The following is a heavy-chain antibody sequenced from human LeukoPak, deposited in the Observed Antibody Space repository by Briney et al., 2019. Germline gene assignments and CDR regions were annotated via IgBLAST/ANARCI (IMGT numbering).Heavy chain of an antibody. CDR2: IYSGGST. CDR3: ARESVRRYYDSSGPGDY. V-gene: IGHV3-66*01. Sequence: GGSLRLSCAASGFTVSSNYMSWVRQAPGKGLEWVSVIYSGGSTYYADSVKGRFTISRDSSKNTLYLQMNSLRAEDTAVYYCARESVRRYYDSSGPGDYWGQGTLVTVSS. J-gene: IGHJ4*02. CDR1: GFTVSSNY. D-gene: IGHD3-22*01.